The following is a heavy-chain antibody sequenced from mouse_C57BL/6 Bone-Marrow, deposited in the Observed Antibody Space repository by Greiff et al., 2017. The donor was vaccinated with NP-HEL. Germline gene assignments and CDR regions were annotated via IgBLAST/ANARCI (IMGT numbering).Heavy chain of an antibody. J-gene: IGHJ3*01. CDR3: TRERGYGNYAWFAY. Sequence: EVMLVESGEGLVKPGGSLKLSCAASGFTFSSYAMSWVRQTPEKRLEWVAYISSGGDYIYYADTVKGRFTISRDNARNTLYLQMSRLKSEDTAMYYCTRERGYGNYAWFAYWGQGTLVTVSA. CDR2: ISSGGDYI. CDR1: GFTFSSYA. D-gene: IGHD2-10*02. V-gene: IGHV5-9-1*02.